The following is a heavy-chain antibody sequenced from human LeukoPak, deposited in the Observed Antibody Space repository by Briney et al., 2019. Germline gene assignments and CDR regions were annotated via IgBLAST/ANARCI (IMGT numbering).Heavy chain of an antibody. CDR2: ISGSSGII. V-gene: IGHV3-48*01. CDR3: AKEVGAAVYFDY. J-gene: IGHJ4*02. CDR1: GFTFNTYT. Sequence: GGSLRLSCAASGFTFNTYTMNWVRQAPGKGLEWVSYISGSSGIIDYADSVRGRFTISGDNSKNTLYLQMNSLTAEDTAVYYCAKEVGAAVYFDYWGQGTPVTVSS. D-gene: IGHD6-25*01.